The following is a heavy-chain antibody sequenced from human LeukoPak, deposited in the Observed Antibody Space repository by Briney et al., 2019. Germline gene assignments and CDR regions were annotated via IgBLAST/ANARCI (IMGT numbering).Heavy chain of an antibody. Sequence: PGRSLRLSCAASGFTFSSYAMHWVRQAPGKGLEWVAVISYDGSNKYYADSVKGRFTISRDNSKNTLYLQMNSLRAEDTAVYYCAREPPGVLFDYWGQGTLVTVSS. CDR2: ISYDGSNK. V-gene: IGHV3-30*04. J-gene: IGHJ4*02. CDR1: GFTFSSYA. D-gene: IGHD3-10*01. CDR3: AREPPGVLFDY.